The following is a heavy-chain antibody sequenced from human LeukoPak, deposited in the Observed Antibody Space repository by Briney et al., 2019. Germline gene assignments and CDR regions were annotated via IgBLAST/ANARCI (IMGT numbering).Heavy chain of an antibody. J-gene: IGHJ4*02. CDR3: ARDGPGSGYYFDY. V-gene: IGHV4-59*12. Sequence: SETLSLTCTVSGGSISSYHWSWIRQPPGKGLECIGFIYYSGSTNYNPSLKSRVTMSVDTSKNQFSLKLSSVTAADTAVYYCARDGPGSGYYFDYWGQGTLVTVSS. CDR2: IYYSGST. D-gene: IGHD3-22*01. CDR1: GGSISSYH.